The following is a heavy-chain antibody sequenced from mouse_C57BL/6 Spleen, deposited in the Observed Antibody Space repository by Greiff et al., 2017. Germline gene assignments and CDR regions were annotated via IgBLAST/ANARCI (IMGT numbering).Heavy chain of an antibody. V-gene: IGHV1-75*01. J-gene: IGHJ4*01. D-gene: IGHD3-3*01. CDR1: GYTFTDYY. CDR3: ARGGRDYAMDY. CDR2: IFPGSGST. Sequence: VQLQQSGPELVKPGASVKISCKASGYTFTDYYINWVKQRPGQGLEWIGWIFPGSGSTYYNEKFKGKATLTVDKSSSTAYVLLSSLTSEDSAVYFCARGGRDYAMDYWGQGTSVTVSS.